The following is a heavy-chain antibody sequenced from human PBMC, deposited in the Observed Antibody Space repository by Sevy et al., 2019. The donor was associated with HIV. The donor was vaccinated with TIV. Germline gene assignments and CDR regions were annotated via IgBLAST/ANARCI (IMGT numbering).Heavy chain of an antibody. CDR3: ARLVLTGDMLLGYFDS. V-gene: IGHV4-59*01. Sequence: HSETLSLKCDVSGGSMNVYYWAWLRQSPGKTLEFIAYVFNTGSTHYSPSLQSRVTISVETSKNQFSLLVTSVTSADTAVYYCARLVLTGDMLLGYFDSWGQGTLVTVSS. J-gene: IGHJ4*02. CDR2: VFNTGST. CDR1: GGSMNVYY. D-gene: IGHD3-16*01.